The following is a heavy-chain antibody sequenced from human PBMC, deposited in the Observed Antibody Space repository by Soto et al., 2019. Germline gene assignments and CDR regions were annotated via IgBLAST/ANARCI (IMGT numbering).Heavy chain of an antibody. CDR2: IDRSGAST. CDR3: AKDGTAAGIHYYGMDV. CDR1: GFTFSGYG. V-gene: IGHV3-23*01. Sequence: PGGALRLSCAASGFTFSGYGTSWVRQSPGRGLEWVSTIDRSGASTFYGDSVKGRFTISRDNAKSTVSLQMNSLRAEDTGVYYCAKDGTAAGIHYYGMDVWGQGSTVTVSS. D-gene: IGHD6-13*01. J-gene: IGHJ6*02.